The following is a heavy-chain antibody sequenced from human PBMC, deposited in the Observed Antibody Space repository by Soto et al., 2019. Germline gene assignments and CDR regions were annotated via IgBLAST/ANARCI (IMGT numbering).Heavy chain of an antibody. Sequence: QLQLQESAPGLVKPSETLSLTCTVSGGSIRSSSYCCGWIRQPPGKGLEWRWSIYYSSSTYYNPSLKSRVTISVDTSKNHFSLKLSSVTAADTAVYYCARHAVHSRGLTDYWGQGTLVSDSS. CDR2: IYYSSST. V-gene: IGHV4-39*01. J-gene: IGHJ4*02. D-gene: IGHD6-19*01. CDR1: GGSIRSSSYC. CDR3: ARHAVHSRGLTDY.